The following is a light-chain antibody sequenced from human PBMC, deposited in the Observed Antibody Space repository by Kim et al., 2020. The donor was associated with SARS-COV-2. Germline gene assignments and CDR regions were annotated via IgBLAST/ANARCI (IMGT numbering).Light chain of an antibody. CDR2: DVS. Sequence: QSALTQPASVSGSPGQSITISCTGTSSEVGGYDYVSWYQQYPGKAPKLMIYDVSKRPSGVSNRFSGSKSGNTASLTISGLQAEDEADYYCTSYTSSSTWVFGGGTQLTVL. CDR1: SSEVGGYDY. V-gene: IGLV2-14*01. J-gene: IGLJ3*02. CDR3: TSYTSSSTWV.